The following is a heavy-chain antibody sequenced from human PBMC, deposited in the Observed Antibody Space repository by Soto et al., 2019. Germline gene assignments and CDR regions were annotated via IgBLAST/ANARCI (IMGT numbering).Heavy chain of an antibody. CDR1: GYTFTCYA. Sequence: GASVKVSCKASGYTFTCYAICWVRQAPGQGLEWMGWISAYNGNTNYAQKLQGRVTMTTDTSTSTAYMELRSLRSDDTAVYYCARAQVVRYSSGWYLEYYFDYWGQGTLVTVSS. D-gene: IGHD6-19*01. V-gene: IGHV1-18*01. J-gene: IGHJ4*02. CDR3: ARAQVVRYSSGWYLEYYFDY. CDR2: ISAYNGNT.